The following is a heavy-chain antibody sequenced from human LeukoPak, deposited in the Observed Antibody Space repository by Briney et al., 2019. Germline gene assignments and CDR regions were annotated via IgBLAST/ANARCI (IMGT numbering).Heavy chain of an antibody. CDR3: ARVGVEYSSPKDYYYGMDV. J-gene: IGHJ6*02. CDR1: GGSTSSYY. Sequence: SETLSLTCTVSGGSTSSYYWSWIRQPPGKGLEWIGYIYYSGSTNYNPSLKSRVTISVDTSKNQFSLKLSSVTAADTAVYYCARVGVEYSSPKDYYYGMDVWGQGTTVTVSS. V-gene: IGHV4-59*01. CDR2: IYYSGST. D-gene: IGHD6-6*01.